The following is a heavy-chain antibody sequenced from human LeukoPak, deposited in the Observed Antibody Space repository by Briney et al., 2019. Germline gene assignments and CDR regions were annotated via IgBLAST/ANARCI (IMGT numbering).Heavy chain of an antibody. CDR3: ARDYYGSGSYPNDAFDI. V-gene: IGHV3-30*02. J-gene: IGHJ3*02. CDR2: IRYDGSNK. Sequence: GGSLRLSCAASGFTFSSYGMLWVRQAPGKGLEWVAFIRYDGSNKYYADSVKGRFTISRDNSKNTLYLQMNSLRAEDTAVYYCARDYYGSGSYPNDAFDIWGQGTMVTVSS. D-gene: IGHD3-10*01. CDR1: GFTFSSYG.